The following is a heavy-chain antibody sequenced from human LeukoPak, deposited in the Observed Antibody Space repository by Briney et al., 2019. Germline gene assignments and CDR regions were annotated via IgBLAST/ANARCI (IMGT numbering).Heavy chain of an antibody. Sequence: SETLSLTCTVSGGSISSYYWSWIRQPPGKGLEWIGYIYYSGSTNYNPSLKSRVTISVDTSKNQFSLKLSSVTAADTAVYYCARDRGTTVISGEFDYWGQGTLVTVSS. J-gene: IGHJ4*02. CDR3: ARDRGTTVISGEFDY. CDR1: GGSISSYY. D-gene: IGHD4-17*01. CDR2: IYYSGST. V-gene: IGHV4-59*01.